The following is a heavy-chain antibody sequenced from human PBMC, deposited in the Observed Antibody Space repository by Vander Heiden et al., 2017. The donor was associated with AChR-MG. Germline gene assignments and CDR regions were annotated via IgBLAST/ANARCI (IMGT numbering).Heavy chain of an antibody. J-gene: IGHJ4*02. V-gene: IGHV4-39*01. CDR3: AWFYYTDFSSDS. Sequence: QLQLQESGPGLVKPSATLSLTCTVSGGSISTRSYYWGWIRQPPGKGLEWIGSISYSGGTYDNPSLRSRVIISIDTSKDQFFLRLNSVTAADTAVYYCAWFYYTDFSSDSWGQGNLVTVSS. D-gene: IGHD3-3*01. CDR1: GGSISTRSYY. CDR2: ISYSGGT.